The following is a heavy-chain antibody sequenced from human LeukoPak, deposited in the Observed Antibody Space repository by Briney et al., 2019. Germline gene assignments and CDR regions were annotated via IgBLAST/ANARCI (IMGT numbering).Heavy chain of an antibody. CDR2: IIPIFGTA. J-gene: IGHJ4*02. CDR3: ARGELGYCSSTSCYTGDY. CDR1: GGTFSSYA. Sequence: SVKVSCKASGGTFSSYAISWVRQAPGQGLEWMGGIIPIFGTANYAQKFQGRVTITTDESTSTAYMELSSLRSEDTAVYYCARGELGYCSSTSCYTGDYWGQGTLVTVSS. D-gene: IGHD2-2*02. V-gene: IGHV1-69*05.